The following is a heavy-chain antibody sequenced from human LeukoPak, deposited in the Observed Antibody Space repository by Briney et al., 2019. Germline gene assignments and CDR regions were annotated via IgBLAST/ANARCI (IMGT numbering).Heavy chain of an antibody. CDR2: SKGKSGGCTV. CDR3: TAGGDGTYSSDY. CDR1: GFTFRDVW. D-gene: IGHD1-26*01. J-gene: IGHJ4*02. V-gene: IGHV3-15*05. Sequence: GGSLRLSCSASGFTFRDVWMRWVRQAPGKGLEGVGRSKGKSGGCTVDIAAPGQGRFTISRADSKSTLSLQMNSLEIDDTAVYYCTAGGDGTYSSDYWGQGTLVSVSS.